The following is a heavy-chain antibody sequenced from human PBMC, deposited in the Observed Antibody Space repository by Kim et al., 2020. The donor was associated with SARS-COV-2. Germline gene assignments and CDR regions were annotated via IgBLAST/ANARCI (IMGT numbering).Heavy chain of an antibody. J-gene: IGHJ6*02. V-gene: IGHV3-30*02. D-gene: IGHD4-4*01. Sequence: RFTISRDNSKNTLYLQMNSLRAEDTAVYYCAKDLALQLRPNYYYYGMDVWGQGTTVTVSS. CDR3: AKDLALQLRPNYYYYGMDV.